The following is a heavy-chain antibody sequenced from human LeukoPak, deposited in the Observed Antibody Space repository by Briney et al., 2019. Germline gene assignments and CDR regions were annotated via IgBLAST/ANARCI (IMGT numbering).Heavy chain of an antibody. CDR1: GFTFISYW. CDR3: ARGIDEWLYLNY. V-gene: IGHV3-7*04. CDR2: ISQDGTES. Sequence: GGSLRLSCVASGFTFISYWMTWVRQAPGKGLEWVAQISQDGTESYSVDSVRGRFTISRDNAKNSVYLQMYSLRAEDTAVYYCARGIDEWLYLNYWGQGALVTVSS. D-gene: IGHD3-3*01. J-gene: IGHJ4*02.